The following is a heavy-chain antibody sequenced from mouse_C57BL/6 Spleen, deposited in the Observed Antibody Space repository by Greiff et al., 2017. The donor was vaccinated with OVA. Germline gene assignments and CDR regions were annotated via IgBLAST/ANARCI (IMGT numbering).Heavy chain of an antibody. J-gene: IGHJ4*01. V-gene: IGHV1-76*01. Sequence: QVQLQQSGAELVRPGASVKLSCKASGYTFTDYYINWVKKRHGQGLEWIARIYPGSGNTYYNEKFKGKATLTAEKSSSTAYMQRSSLTSEDSAVYFCARSYYGSSGYAMDYWGQGTSVTVSS. D-gene: IGHD1-1*01. CDR2: IYPGSGNT. CDR3: ARSYYGSSGYAMDY. CDR1: GYTFTDYY.